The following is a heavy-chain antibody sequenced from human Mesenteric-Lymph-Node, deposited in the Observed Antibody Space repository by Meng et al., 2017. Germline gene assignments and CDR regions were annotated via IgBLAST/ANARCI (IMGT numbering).Heavy chain of an antibody. J-gene: IGHJ4*02. D-gene: IGHD6-13*01. V-gene: IGHV4-38-2*02. CDR1: GYSISSGYY. Sequence: SETLSLTCAVSGYSISSGYYWGWIRQPPGKGLEWIGSIYHSGSTYYNPSLKSRVTISVDTSKNQFSLKLSSVTAADTCVYYCAREVAAAGTSIDYWGQGTLVTVSS. CDR3: AREVAAAGTSIDY. CDR2: IYHSGST.